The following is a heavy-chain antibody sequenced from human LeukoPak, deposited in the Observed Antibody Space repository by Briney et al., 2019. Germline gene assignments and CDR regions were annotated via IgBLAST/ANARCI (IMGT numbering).Heavy chain of an antibody. V-gene: IGHV1-69*13. CDR1: GGTFSSYA. Sequence: SVKVSCKASGGTFSSYAISWVRQAPGQGFEWMGGIIPIFGTANCAQKFQGRVTITADESTSTAYMELSSLRSEDTAVYYCARETTVITSAPYYYYYYMDVWGKGTTVTVSS. CDR3: ARETTVITSAPYYYYYYMDV. D-gene: IGHD4-11*01. J-gene: IGHJ6*03. CDR2: IIPIFGTA.